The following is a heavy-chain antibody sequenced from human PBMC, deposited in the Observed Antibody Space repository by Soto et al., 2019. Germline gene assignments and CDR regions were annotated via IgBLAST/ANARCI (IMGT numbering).Heavy chain of an antibody. CDR2: IYATGTT. Sequence: SETLSLTCTVSGASISGFYWSWIRKSAGKGLEWIGLIYATGTTDYNPSLKSRVMMSVDTSKKQFSLKLRSVTAADTAVYYCVRDGTKTLRDWFDPWGQGISVTSPQ. CDR1: GASISGFY. J-gene: IGHJ5*02. D-gene: IGHD1-1*01. CDR3: VRDGTKTLRDWFDP. V-gene: IGHV4-4*07.